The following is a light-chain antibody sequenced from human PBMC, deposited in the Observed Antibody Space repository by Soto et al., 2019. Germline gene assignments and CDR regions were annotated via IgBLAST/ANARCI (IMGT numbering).Light chain of an antibody. CDR3: AAWDDSLSGHYV. CDR2: SNN. Sequence: QSVLTQPPSASGTPGQRVTISCSGSSSNIGSNYVYWYQQLPGTAPKLLIYSNNQRPSGVPDRFSDSKSGTSASLAISGLLSEDEADYYCAAWDDSLSGHYVFGTGTKVTVL. J-gene: IGLJ1*01. CDR1: SSNIGSNY. V-gene: IGLV1-47*02.